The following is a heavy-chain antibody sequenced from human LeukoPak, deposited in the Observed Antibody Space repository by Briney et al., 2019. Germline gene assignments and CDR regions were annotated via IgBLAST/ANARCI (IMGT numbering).Heavy chain of an antibody. V-gene: IGHV1-2*02. Sequence: GASVKVSCKASGYTFTGYYMHWVRQAPGQGLEWMGWTNPNSGGTNYAQKFQGRVTMTRDTSISTAYMELSRLRADDPGGYYRAKEIAPPGHHPGAFDIWGQGNKVNVSS. CDR2: TNPNSGGT. D-gene: IGHD1-14*01. J-gene: IGHJ3*02. CDR3: AKEIAPPGHHPGAFDI. CDR1: GYTFTGYY.